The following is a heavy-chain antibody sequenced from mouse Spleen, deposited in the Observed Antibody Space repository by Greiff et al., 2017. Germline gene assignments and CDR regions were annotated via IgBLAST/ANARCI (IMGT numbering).Heavy chain of an antibody. CDR2: IHPNSGNT. V-gene: IGHV1S130*01. Sequence: VKLVESGSVLVRPGASVKLSCKASGYTFTSSWMHWAKQRPGQGLEWIGEIHPNSGNTNYNEKFKGKATLTVDTSSSTAYVDLSSLTSEDSAVYYCARPHYYLGYAMDYWGQGTSVTVSS. CDR3: ARPHYYLGYAMDY. D-gene: IGHD1-2*01. CDR1: GYTFTSSW. J-gene: IGHJ4*01.